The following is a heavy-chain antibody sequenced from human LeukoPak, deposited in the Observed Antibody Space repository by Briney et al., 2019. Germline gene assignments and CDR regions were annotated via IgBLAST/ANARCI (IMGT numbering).Heavy chain of an antibody. V-gene: IGHV1-2*02. CDR3: ARGWEMASKAPFDY. CDR2: INPNSGGT. CDR1: GYTFTGYY. J-gene: IGHJ4*02. Sequence: ASVKVSCKASGYTFTGYYMHWVRQAPGQGLEWMGWINPNSGGTNYAQKFQGRVTMTRDTSTSTVYMELSSLRSEDTAVYYCARGWEMASKAPFDYWGQGTLVTVSS. D-gene: IGHD5-24*01.